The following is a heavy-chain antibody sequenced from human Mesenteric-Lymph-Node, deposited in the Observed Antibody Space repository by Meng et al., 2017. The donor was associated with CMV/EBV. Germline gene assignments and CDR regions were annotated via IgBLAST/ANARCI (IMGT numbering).Heavy chain of an antibody. D-gene: IGHD1-26*01. CDR1: GFTFRRYE. V-gene: IGHV3-48*03. Sequence: GESLKIPCAAPGFTFRRYEMNWVRQAPGKGLEWVSYISSSGSTIYYANTVKGRFPISRDNAKNSLYPQMNCLRAEDTAVYYCARDNQVGYWYFDLWGRGTLVTVSS. J-gene: IGHJ2*01. CDR2: ISSSGSTI. CDR3: ARDNQVGYWYFDL.